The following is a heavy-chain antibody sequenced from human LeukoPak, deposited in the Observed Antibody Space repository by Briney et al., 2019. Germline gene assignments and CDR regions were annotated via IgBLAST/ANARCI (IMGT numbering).Heavy chain of an antibody. D-gene: IGHD5-18*01. Sequence: SETLSLTCTVSGGSISSYYWSWIRQPPGKGLEWIGNIYYSGTTYYNPSLKSRVTISVDTSKNQFSLKLSSVTAADTAVYYCARRGIQLWPFDYWGQGTLVTVSS. V-gene: IGHV4-59*12. CDR3: ARRGIQLWPFDY. CDR2: IYYSGTT. CDR1: GGSISSYY. J-gene: IGHJ4*02.